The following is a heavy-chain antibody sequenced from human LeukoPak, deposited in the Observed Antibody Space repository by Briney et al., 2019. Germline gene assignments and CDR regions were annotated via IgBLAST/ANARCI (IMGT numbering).Heavy chain of an antibody. CDR2: IYSGGPT. J-gene: IGHJ4*02. CDR1: GFTVSSNY. D-gene: IGHD2-2*01. Sequence: GGSLRLSCAASGFTVSSNYMSWVRQAPGKGLEWVSVIYSGGPTYYADSVKGRFTISRDNSKNTLYLQMNSLRAEDTAVYYCARAADPLCYFDYWGQGTLVTVSS. V-gene: IGHV3-53*01. CDR3: ARAADPLCYFDY.